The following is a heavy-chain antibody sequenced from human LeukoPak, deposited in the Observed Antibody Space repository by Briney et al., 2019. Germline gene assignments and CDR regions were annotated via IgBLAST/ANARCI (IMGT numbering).Heavy chain of an antibody. V-gene: IGHV4-4*07. CDR2: VYISGNT. J-gene: IGHJ4*02. CDR3: AREGGFWGGFYYFDY. CDR1: GGSISNYY. Sequence: SETLSLTCTVSGGSISNYYWSWIRQPAGKGLEWIGRVYISGNTDYSPSLKSRVSISEDKSKNQFSLKLSSVTAADTAVYYCAREGGFWGGFYYFDYWGQGTLVTVSS. D-gene: IGHD3-3*01.